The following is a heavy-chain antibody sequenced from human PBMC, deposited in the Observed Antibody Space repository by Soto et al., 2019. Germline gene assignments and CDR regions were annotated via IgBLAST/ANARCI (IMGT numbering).Heavy chain of an antibody. CDR3: ARASLWVDY. Sequence: GGSLRLSCAASGFTFSTFSMHWVRQSPGKGLEWISYISSSGSTKYYADSAKGRFTISRDNAKNSLNLQMNSLRAEDTAVYYCARASLWVDYWGQGALVTVSS. CDR2: ISSSGSTK. D-gene: IGHD2-21*01. CDR1: GFTFSTFS. J-gene: IGHJ4*02. V-gene: IGHV3-48*01.